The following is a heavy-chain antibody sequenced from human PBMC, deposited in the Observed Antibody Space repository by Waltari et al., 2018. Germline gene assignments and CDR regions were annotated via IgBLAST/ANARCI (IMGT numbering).Heavy chain of an antibody. D-gene: IGHD6-6*01. J-gene: IGHJ3*02. CDR3: AAARHSEGGVVAFDI. CDR1: GGSISSHY. V-gene: IGHV4-59*11. CDR2: IYYSGST. Sequence: QVQLQESGPGLVKPSETLSLTCTVSGGSISSHYWSWIRQPPGKGPEWIGYIYYSGSTNYNPSLKSRVTISVDTSKNQFSLKLSSVTAADTAVYYCAAARHSEGGVVAFDIWGQGTMVTVSS.